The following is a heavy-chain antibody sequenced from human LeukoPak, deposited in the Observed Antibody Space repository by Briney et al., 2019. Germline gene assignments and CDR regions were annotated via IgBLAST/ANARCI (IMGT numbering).Heavy chain of an antibody. D-gene: IGHD1-20*01. J-gene: IGHJ4*02. Sequence: SSETLSLTCAVYGGSFSGYYWSWIRQPPGKGLEWIGEINHSGSTNYNPSLKSRVTISVDTSKNQLSLKLSSVTAADTAVYYCARGRDLTGTHGSFDYWGQGTLVTVSS. CDR2: INHSGST. CDR1: GGSFSGYY. CDR3: ARGRDLTGTHGSFDY. V-gene: IGHV4-34*01.